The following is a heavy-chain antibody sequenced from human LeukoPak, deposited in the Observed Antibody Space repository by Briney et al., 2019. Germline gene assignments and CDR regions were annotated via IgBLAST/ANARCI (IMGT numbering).Heavy chain of an antibody. CDR1: GGSFSGYY. Sequence: SETLSLTRAVYGGSFSGYYWSWIRQPPGKGLEWIGEINHSGSTNYNPSLKSRVTISVDTSKNQFSLKLSSVTAADTAVYYCARAPDYYGSGSVEGCFQHWGQGTLVTVSS. J-gene: IGHJ1*01. CDR2: INHSGST. D-gene: IGHD3-10*01. CDR3: ARAPDYYGSGSVEGCFQH. V-gene: IGHV4-34*01.